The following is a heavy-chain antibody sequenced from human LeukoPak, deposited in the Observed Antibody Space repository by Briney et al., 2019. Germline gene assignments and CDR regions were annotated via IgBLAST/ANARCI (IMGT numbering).Heavy chain of an antibody. Sequence: GRSLRLSCEASGFTFDNYAMHWVRQAPGRRLEWVSVIYSGGSTYYADSVEGRFTISRDNSKNTLYLQMNSLRAEDTAVYYCAREDEGIAAAGTGYFDYWGQGTLVTVSS. V-gene: IGHV3-NL1*01. CDR3: AREDEGIAAAGTGYFDY. J-gene: IGHJ4*02. CDR1: GFTFDNYA. D-gene: IGHD6-13*01. CDR2: IYSGGST.